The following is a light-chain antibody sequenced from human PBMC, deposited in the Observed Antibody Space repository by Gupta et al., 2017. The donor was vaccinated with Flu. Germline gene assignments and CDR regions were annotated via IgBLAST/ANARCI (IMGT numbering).Light chain of an antibody. CDR1: SGHSSYA. Sequence: HLLLPQSPSASASLGASVKLTCTLSSGHSSYAIAWHQQQPEKGPRYLMKLNSDGSHSKGDGIPDRFSGSSSGAERYLTISSLQSEDEADYYCQTWGTGTWVFGGGTKLTVL. CDR2: LNSDGSH. J-gene: IGLJ3*02. V-gene: IGLV4-69*01. CDR3: QTWGTGTWV.